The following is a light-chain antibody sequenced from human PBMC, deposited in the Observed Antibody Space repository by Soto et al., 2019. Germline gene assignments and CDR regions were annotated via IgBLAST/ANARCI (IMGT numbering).Light chain of an antibody. J-gene: IGKJ2*01. V-gene: IGKV1-5*03. CDR1: QNISPW. Sequence: DIQMTQSPSTLSASVRDRVTITCRASQNISPWLAWYQQKPGKAPKILIYKASSLESGVPSRFSGSDSGTEFTLTINSLQPDDFATYYCQQYKTYSRTFGQGTKLEIK. CDR3: QQYKTYSRT. CDR2: KAS.